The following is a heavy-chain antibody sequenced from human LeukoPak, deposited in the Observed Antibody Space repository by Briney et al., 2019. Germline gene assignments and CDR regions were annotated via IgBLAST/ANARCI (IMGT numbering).Heavy chain of an antibody. CDR2: ISGGAYST. D-gene: IGHD2-15*01. V-gene: IGHV3-23*01. CDR3: AKAPVTSCRGAFCYPFDS. Sequence: PGGSLRLSCAASGFTFSSYGMSWVRQAPGKGLEWVSSISGGAYSTYYADSVKGRFTISRDNSKNTLYLQMNSLRVEDAAVYYCAKAPVTSCRGAFCYPFDSWGQGTLVTVSS. CDR1: GFTFSSYG. J-gene: IGHJ4*02.